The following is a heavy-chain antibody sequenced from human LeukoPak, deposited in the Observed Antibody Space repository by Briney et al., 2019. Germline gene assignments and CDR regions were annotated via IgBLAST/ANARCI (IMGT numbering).Heavy chain of an antibody. Sequence: ASVNVSCKASGYAFTSYQMYWGRQAPGQGLEWMGRISPSGVIASYTQKLQGRVTLTRDTSTSTAYMELSSLRFENTAVYYCVREGGEHWGQGTLVTVSS. CDR2: ISPSGVIA. J-gene: IGHJ4*02. CDR1: GYAFTSYQ. CDR3: VREGGEH. V-gene: IGHV1-46*04. D-gene: IGHD3-16*01.